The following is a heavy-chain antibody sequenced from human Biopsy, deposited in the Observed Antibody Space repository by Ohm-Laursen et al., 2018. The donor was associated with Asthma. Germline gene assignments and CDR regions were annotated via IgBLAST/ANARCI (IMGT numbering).Heavy chain of an antibody. CDR3: AKRRGYCGNDDDY. CDR1: GFMFRSFG. D-gene: IGHD5-12*01. Sequence: SLRLSCSASGFMFRSFGMHWVRQAPGKGLEWVAVISYDGNHKFYEDSVKGRFTISRVNSKNTLYLQMNSLRTEDTAVYYCAKRRGYCGNDDDYWGQGTLVIVSS. J-gene: IGHJ4*02. V-gene: IGHV3-30*18. CDR2: ISYDGNHK.